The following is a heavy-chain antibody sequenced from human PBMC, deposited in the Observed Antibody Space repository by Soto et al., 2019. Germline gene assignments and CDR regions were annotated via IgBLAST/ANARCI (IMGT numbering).Heavy chain of an antibody. CDR2: ISGGADDT. CDR1: GFTFSNYA. D-gene: IGHD3-3*01. CDR3: EKAINDYYAPLDY. V-gene: IGHV3-23*01. J-gene: IGHJ4*02. Sequence: EVQLLESGGGLVQPGGSLRLSCTASGFTFSNYAMGWVRQAPGKGLEWVSVISGGADDTHYADSVKGRFTISRDNSKNTLYVQMDSLRAEDTAVYYCEKAINDYYAPLDYWGQGMRVTVSS.